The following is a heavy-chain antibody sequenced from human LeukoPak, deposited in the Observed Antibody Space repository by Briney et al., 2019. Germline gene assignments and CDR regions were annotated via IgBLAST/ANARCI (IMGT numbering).Heavy chain of an antibody. V-gene: IGHV3-7*01. CDR1: GFTYRDYW. D-gene: IGHD4-23*01. Sequence: GGAVRLTCSASGFTYRDYWLMWVRQAPGKGLEWVGIIRQEDSEKSYVDSVKGRFTISRDNAKFSLYLQMNSLRAEDTAIYYCATDRKVGTWDPRFNYWGQGTLVTVSS. CDR3: ATDRKVGTWDPRFNY. CDR2: IRQEDSEK. J-gene: IGHJ4*02.